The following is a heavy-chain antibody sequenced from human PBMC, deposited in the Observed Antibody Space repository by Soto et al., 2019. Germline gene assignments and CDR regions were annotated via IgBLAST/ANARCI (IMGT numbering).Heavy chain of an antibody. D-gene: IGHD3-10*01. Sequence: SETLSLPCTVSGGSISSSSYYCGCIRQPPGKGLEWIGSIYYSGSTYYNPSLKSRVTISVDTSKNQFSLKLSSVTAADTAVYYCARHFSSNYYGSGSYSLWGQGTLVTVSS. CDR2: IYYSGST. CDR3: ARHFSSNYYGSGSYSL. J-gene: IGHJ4*02. CDR1: GGSISSSSYY. V-gene: IGHV4-39*01.